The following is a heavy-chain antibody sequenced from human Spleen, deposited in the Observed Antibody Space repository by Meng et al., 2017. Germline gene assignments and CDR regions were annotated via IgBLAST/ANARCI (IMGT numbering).Heavy chain of an antibody. CDR3: ARNPTLLWFGEGALDI. D-gene: IGHD3-10*01. CDR1: GYTFTTYG. Sequence: QVQLVQSGAVVKKPGDSLKGSCKASGYTFTTYGISWVRQVPGQGLEWMGWISCYNGNTNYAQKVKGRVTMTTDTSTSTAYMELRRLRSDDTAVYYCARNPTLLWFGEGALDIWGQGTMVTVSS. CDR2: ISCYNGNT. V-gene: IGHV1-18*01. J-gene: IGHJ3*02.